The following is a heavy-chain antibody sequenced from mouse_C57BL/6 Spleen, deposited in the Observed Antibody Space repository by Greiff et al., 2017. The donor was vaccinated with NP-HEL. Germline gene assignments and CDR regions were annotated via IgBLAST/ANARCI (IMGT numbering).Heavy chain of an antibody. J-gene: IGHJ2*01. CDR3: ARHDYYGSRGGDYFDY. CDR1: GFTFSSYG. D-gene: IGHD1-1*01. Sequence: EVKLQESGGDLVKPGGSLKLSCAASGFTFSSYGMSWVRQTPDKRLEWVATISSGGSYTYYPDSVKGRFTISRDNAKNTLYLQMSSLKSEDTAMYYCARHDYYGSRGGDYFDYWGQGTTLTVSS. V-gene: IGHV5-6*01. CDR2: ISSGGSYT.